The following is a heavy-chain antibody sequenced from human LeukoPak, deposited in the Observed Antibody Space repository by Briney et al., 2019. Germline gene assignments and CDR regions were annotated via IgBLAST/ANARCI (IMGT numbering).Heavy chain of an antibody. V-gene: IGHV4-61*01. CDR2: IYYSGST. CDR1: GGCISSGSYY. J-gene: IGHJ3*02. Sequence: SQTLSLTCTVSGGCISSGSYYWSWIRQPPGKGLEWIGYIYYSGSTNYNPSLKSRVTISVDTSKNQFSLKLSSVTAADTAVYYCARSDGYGLVGIWGQGTMVTVSS. D-gene: IGHD3-10*01. CDR3: ARSDGYGLVGI.